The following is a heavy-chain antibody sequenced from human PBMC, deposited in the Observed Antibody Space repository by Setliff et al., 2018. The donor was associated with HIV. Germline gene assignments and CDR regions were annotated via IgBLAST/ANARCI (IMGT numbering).Heavy chain of an antibody. V-gene: IGHV4-31*03. Sequence: SETLSLTCTVSGVSISNGDHYWNWIRQHPGKGLDGIGYIYYTGTTYYNPSLENRVTMSVDTSKNQVSLKLTSVTAADTAVYYCARDTYYDNRWGYFDPWGQGTLVTVSS. CDR1: GVSISNGDHY. CDR3: ARDTYYDNRWGYFDP. CDR2: IYYTGTT. D-gene: IGHD3-16*01. J-gene: IGHJ4*02.